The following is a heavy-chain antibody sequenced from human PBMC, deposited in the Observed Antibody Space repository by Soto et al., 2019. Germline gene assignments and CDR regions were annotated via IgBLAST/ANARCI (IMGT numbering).Heavy chain of an antibody. CDR1: GGSFSGYY. V-gene: IGHV4-34*01. D-gene: IGHD2-2*02. J-gene: IGHJ6*02. CDR3: ARDRMGYCSSTSCYSRYYYYYGLDV. Sequence: TLSLTCAVYGGSFSGYYWSWIRQPPGKGLEWIGEINHSGSTNYKPSLKSRVTISVDTSKNQFSLKLSSVTAADTAVYYCARDRMGYCSSTSCYSRYYYYYGLDVWGQGTTVTVSS. CDR2: INHSGST.